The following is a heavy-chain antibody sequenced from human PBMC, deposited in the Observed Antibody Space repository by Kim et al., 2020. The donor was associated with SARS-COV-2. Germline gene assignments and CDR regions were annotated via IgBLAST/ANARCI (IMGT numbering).Heavy chain of an antibody. D-gene: IGHD3-3*01. V-gene: IGHV5-10-1*01. J-gene: IGHJ5*02. CDR3: ARQSTFLGWFDP. Sequence: NYSPSFQGRVTISADKPISTAYLQWSSLKASDTAMYYCARQSTFLGWFDPSGQGTLVTVSS.